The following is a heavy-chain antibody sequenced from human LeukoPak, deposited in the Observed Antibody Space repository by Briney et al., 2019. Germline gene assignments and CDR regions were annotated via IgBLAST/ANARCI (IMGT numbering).Heavy chain of an antibody. J-gene: IGHJ4*02. D-gene: IGHD6-6*01. Sequence: GGSLRLSCLASGFIFSSYGMHWVRQAPGKGLEWVAVISYDGSNKYYADSVKGRFTISRDNSKNTLYLQMNSLRAEDTAVYYCAKDLSEQLVGGFDYWGQGTLVTVSS. CDR3: AKDLSEQLVGGFDY. CDR1: GFIFSSYG. V-gene: IGHV3-30*18. CDR2: ISYDGSNK.